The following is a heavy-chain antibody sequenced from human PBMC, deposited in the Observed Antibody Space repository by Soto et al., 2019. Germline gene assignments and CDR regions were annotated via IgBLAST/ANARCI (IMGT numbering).Heavy chain of an antibody. V-gene: IGHV4-34*01. J-gene: IGHJ6*03. CDR2: INHSGST. CDR1: GGSFSGYY. Sequence: SETLSLTCAVYGGSFSGYYWSWIRQPPGKGLEWIGEINHSGSTNYNPSLKSRVTISVDTSKNQFSLKLSSVTAADTAVYYCARGVNYYGSGSYRRYYYMDVWGKGTTVTVSS. D-gene: IGHD3-10*01. CDR3: ARGVNYYGSGSYRRYYYMDV.